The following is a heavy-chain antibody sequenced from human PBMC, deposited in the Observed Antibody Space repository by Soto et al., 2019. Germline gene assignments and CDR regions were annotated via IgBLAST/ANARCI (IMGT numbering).Heavy chain of an antibody. Sequence: GGSLRLSCAASGFTVSSNYMSWVRQAPGKGLEWVSVIYSGGSKYYADSVKGRFTISRNNSKNTLYLQMNSLRAEDTAVYYCARGRTCIWDYYFDYWGQGTLVTVSS. D-gene: IGHD1-26*01. CDR2: IYSGGSK. J-gene: IGHJ4*01. CDR3: ARGRTCIWDYYFDY. CDR1: GFTVSSNY. V-gene: IGHV3-66*01.